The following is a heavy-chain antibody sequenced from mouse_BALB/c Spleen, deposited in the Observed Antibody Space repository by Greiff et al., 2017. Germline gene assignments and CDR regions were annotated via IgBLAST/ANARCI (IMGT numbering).Heavy chain of an antibody. Sequence: EVMLVESGGDLVKPGGSLKLSCAASGFTFSSYGMSWVRQTPDKRLEWVATISSGGSYTYYPDSVKGRFTISRDNAKNTLYLQMSSLKSEDTAMYYCARHDGKKTAMDYWGQGTSVTVSS. D-gene: IGHD2-1*01. V-gene: IGHV5-6*01. CDR2: ISSGGSYT. J-gene: IGHJ4*01. CDR3: ARHDGKKTAMDY. CDR1: GFTFSSYG.